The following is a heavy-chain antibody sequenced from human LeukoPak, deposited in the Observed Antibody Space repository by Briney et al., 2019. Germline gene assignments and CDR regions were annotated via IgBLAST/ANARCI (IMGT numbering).Heavy chain of an antibody. D-gene: IGHD4-23*01. J-gene: IGHJ4*02. CDR1: GGSSRSGDYF. Sequence: KSSETLSLTCAVSGGSSRSGDYFWSWIRQPPGKGLEWIGHIHYSGNTYYNPSLKSRVSISVDTSKNQFSLKLSSVTAADTAVYYCARENNDYAGKKAFDYLGQGTLVTVSS. CDR3: ARENNDYAGKKAFDY. CDR2: IHYSGNT. V-gene: IGHV4-30-4*01.